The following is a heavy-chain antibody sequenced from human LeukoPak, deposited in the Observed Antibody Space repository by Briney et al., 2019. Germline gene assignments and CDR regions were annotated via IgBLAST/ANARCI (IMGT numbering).Heavy chain of an antibody. V-gene: IGHV1-24*01. J-gene: IGHJ4*02. CDR1: GYTLTELS. CDR2: FDPEDGET. D-gene: IGHD2-15*01. CDR3: ATYCSGGSCYHSKLTDY. Sequence: ASVKVSCKVSGYTLTELSMHWVRQAPGKGLEWMGGFDPEDGETIYAQKFQGRVTMTEDTSTDTAYMELSSLRSEDTAVYYCATYCSGGSCYHSKLTDYWGQGTLVTVSS.